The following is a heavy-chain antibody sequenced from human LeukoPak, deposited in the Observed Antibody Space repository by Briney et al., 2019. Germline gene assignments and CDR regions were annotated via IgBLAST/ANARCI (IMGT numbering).Heavy chain of an antibody. CDR2: INHSGST. Sequence: PSETLSLTCAVYGGSFSGYYWSWIRQPPGKGLEWIGEINHSGSTYYNPSLKSRVTISVDTSKNQFSLKLSSVTAADTAVYYCAREAGYYKGYYYYGMDVWGQGTTVTVSS. D-gene: IGHD3-9*01. J-gene: IGHJ6*02. V-gene: IGHV4-34*01. CDR3: AREAGYYKGYYYYGMDV. CDR1: GGSFSGYY.